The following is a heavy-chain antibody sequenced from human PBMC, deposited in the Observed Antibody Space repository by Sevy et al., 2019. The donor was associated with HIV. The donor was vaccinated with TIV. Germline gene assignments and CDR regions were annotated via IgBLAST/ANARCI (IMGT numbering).Heavy chain of an antibody. Sequence: ASVKVSCKTSGGTLSRYAISWVRQAPGQGLEWMGGIVPVFVTPNYAQKFQGRVNITADESTNTAYMELTSLRSEDTAVYYCARGTSGYDFGDYYYYMDVWGKGTMVTVSS. CDR1: GGTLSRYA. J-gene: IGHJ6*03. CDR2: IVPVFVTP. CDR3: ARGTSGYDFGDYYYYMDV. D-gene: IGHD5-12*01. V-gene: IGHV1-69*13.